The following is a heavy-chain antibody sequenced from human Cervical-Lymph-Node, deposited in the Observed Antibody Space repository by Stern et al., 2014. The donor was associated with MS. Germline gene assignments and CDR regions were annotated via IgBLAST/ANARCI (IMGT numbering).Heavy chain of an antibody. CDR1: GFTFTSYD. Sequence: VQLVESGGGVVQPGRSLRVSCATAGFTFTSYDMNWVRQAPGKGLEWVVVNSYDGNHKSYSYSLKGRFTISRDNSKNTLYLQMSSLRAEDTAVYYCVRERSSRGFDYWGQGSLVTVS. J-gene: IGHJ4*02. CDR3: VRERSSRGFDY. D-gene: IGHD5/OR15-5a*01. V-gene: IGHV3-30-3*01. CDR2: NSYDGNHK.